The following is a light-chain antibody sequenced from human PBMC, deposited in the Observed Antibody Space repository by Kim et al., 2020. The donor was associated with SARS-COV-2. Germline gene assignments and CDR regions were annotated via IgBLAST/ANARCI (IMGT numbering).Light chain of an antibody. J-gene: IGKJ2*01. CDR3: QHLET. CDR2: DAS. V-gene: IGKV1-5*01. CDR1: QSISSW. Sequence: DIQMTQSPSTLSASVGDRVTITCRASQSISSWLAWYQQKPGKAPKLLIYDASSLESGVPSRFSGSGSGTEFTLTISSLQPDDFATYYCQHLETFGQGTKLEI.